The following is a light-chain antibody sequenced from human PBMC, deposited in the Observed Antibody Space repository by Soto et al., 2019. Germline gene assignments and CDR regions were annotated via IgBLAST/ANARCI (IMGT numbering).Light chain of an antibody. CDR3: QQEQRYEL. J-gene: IGKJ1*01. CDR1: QSISSW. V-gene: IGKV1-5*01. Sequence: DIPMTQSPSTLAASVGDIVTITCRASQSISSWLAWYQQKPGKAPKLLIYDASTLDIGVPSRFSASGSGTELTLTIRTLHPDDLGTYNRQQEQRYELFRQETKLAFK. CDR2: DAS.